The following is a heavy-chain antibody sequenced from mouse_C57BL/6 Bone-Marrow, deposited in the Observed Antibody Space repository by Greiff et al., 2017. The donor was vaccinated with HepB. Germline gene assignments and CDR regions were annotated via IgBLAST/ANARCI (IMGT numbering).Heavy chain of an antibody. CDR1: GFSLTSYG. V-gene: IGHV2-5*01. CDR2: IWRGGST. Sequence: VKLQESGPGLVQPSQSLSITCTVSGFSLTSYGVHWVRQSPGKGLEWLGVIWRGGSTDYNAAFMSRLSITKDNSKSQVFLKMNSLQADDTAIYYCAPSANWDPFYAMDYWGQGTSVTVSS. J-gene: IGHJ4*01. CDR3: APSANWDPFYAMDY. D-gene: IGHD4-1*01.